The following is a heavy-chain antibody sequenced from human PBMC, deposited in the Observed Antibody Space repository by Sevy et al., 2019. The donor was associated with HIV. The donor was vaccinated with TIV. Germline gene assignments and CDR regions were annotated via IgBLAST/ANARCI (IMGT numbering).Heavy chain of an antibody. Sequence: GGSLRLSCAASGFTFSDYYMNWSRQAPGKGLEWVSYISSTGSTIYYADSVKGRFTISRDNAKNSLYLQMNSLRAEDTAVYYCARGVAATGSVRSYFFDYWGQGTLVTVSS. CDR3: ARGVAATGSVRSYFFDY. CDR1: GFTFSDYY. CDR2: ISSTGSTI. V-gene: IGHV3-11*01. J-gene: IGHJ4*02. D-gene: IGHD6-13*01.